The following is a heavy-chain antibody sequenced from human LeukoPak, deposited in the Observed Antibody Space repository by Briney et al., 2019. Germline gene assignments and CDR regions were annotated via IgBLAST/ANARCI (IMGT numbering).Heavy chain of an antibody. CDR1: GVSISSYY. Sequence: SVTLSLTCTVSGVSISSYYWNWIPQPPGKGLEWIGYFYDIGSTNYNPSLKSRATISLDTSKKQFSLKLSSVTAADTAVYYCARGLTADSWGQGTLVTVSS. J-gene: IGHJ4*02. V-gene: IGHV4-59*01. CDR2: FYDIGST. D-gene: IGHD5-18*01. CDR3: ARGLTADS.